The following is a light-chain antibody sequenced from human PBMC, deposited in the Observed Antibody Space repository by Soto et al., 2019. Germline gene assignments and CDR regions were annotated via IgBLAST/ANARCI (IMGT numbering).Light chain of an antibody. CDR1: QSVRSY. CDR3: XXGSNWPPEYT. J-gene: IGKJ2*01. CDR2: DTS. V-gene: IGKV3-11*01. Sequence: EIVLTQSPATLSLSPGERATLSCRASQSVRSYLAWYQQKPGQAPRLLIYDTSNRATGIPARFSGSGSGTDFTLTISSLEPEDFAVYYXXXGSNWPPEYTFGQGTKLGIK.